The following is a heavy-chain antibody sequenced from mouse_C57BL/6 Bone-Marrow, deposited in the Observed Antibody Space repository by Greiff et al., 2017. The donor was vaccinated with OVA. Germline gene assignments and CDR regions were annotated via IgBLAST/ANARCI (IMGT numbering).Heavy chain of an antibody. Sequence: VQLKQSGGGLVQPGGSMKLSCAASGFTFSDAWMDWVRQSPETGLEWVAEIRNKANNPATYYDVSVKGRFTISRDDSTSSVYLQMNSLRAEDTGSYYCTRDFDYWGQGTTLTVSS. CDR1: GFTFSDAW. CDR2: IRNKANNPAT. CDR3: TRDFDY. V-gene: IGHV6-6*01. J-gene: IGHJ2*01.